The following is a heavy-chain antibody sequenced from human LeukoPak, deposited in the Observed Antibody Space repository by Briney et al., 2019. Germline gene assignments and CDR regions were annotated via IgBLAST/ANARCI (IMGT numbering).Heavy chain of an antibody. V-gene: IGHV4-30-2*01. CDR3: ARGGYYYGSGSYYDGGWGLDY. D-gene: IGHD3-10*01. J-gene: IGHJ4*02. CDR1: GGSISNGTYS. Sequence: SETLSLTCAVSGGSISNGTYSWSWIRQPPGKGLEWIGYIYHSGSAFYSPSLRSRVTISVDRSKNHFSLKMNSVTAADMAVYYCARGGYYYGSGSYYDGGWGLDYWGPGALVIVSS. CDR2: IYHSGSA.